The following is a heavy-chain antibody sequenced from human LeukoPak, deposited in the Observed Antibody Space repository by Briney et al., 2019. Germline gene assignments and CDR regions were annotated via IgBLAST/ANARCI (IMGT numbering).Heavy chain of an antibody. Sequence: GGSLRLSCAAPGFTFSSYAMSWVRQAPGKGLEWVSAISGSGGSTYYADSVKGRFTISRDNSKNTLYLQMNSLRAEDTAVYYCAREYSSGWYYYYYGMDVWGQGTTVTVSS. CDR1: GFTFSSYA. D-gene: IGHD6-19*01. CDR3: AREYSSGWYYYYYGMDV. CDR2: ISGSGGST. V-gene: IGHV3-23*01. J-gene: IGHJ6*02.